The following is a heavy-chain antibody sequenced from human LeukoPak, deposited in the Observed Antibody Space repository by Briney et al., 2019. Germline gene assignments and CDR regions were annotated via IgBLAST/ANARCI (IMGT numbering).Heavy chain of an antibody. CDR1: GGTFTNYA. CDR3: ARDRPGRYCSTTSCFTASPFAP. CDR2: IIPIFATA. Sequence: SVKVSCKASGGTFTNYAIGWVRQAPGQGLEWMGGIIPIFATANYAQKFQGRVTITADESTSTAYMELSSLRSEDTAVYYCARDRPGRYCSTTSCFTASPFAPWGQGTLVTVSS. J-gene: IGHJ5*02. V-gene: IGHV1-69*13. D-gene: IGHD2-2*02.